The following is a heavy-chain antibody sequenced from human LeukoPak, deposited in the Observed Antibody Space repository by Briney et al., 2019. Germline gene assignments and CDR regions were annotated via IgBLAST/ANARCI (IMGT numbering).Heavy chain of an antibody. D-gene: IGHD6-19*01. J-gene: IGHJ4*02. V-gene: IGHV4-39*07. CDR3: ARGGSSGWYGEDYFDY. CDR1: GGSISSSSYY. Sequence: SETLSLTCTVSGGSISSSSYYWGWIRQPPGKGLEWIGSIYYSGSTYYNPSLKSRVTISVDTSKNQFSLKLSSVTAADTAVYYCARGGSSGWYGEDYFDYWGQGTLVTVSS. CDR2: IYYSGST.